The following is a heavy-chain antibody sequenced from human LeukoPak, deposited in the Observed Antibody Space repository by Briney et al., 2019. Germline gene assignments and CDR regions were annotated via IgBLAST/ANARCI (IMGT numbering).Heavy chain of an antibody. J-gene: IGHJ4*02. Sequence: SETLSLTCTVSGVSITGNRYYWGWIRQPPGKGLEWIGSIYYSGSTYYNPSLKSRVTISDDTSKNQFSLKLNSVTAADTAVYFCASHYSSGWYPFDYWGQGTLVTISS. CDR2: IYYSGST. CDR1: GVSITGNRYY. CDR3: ASHYSSGWYPFDY. D-gene: IGHD6-19*01. V-gene: IGHV4-39*01.